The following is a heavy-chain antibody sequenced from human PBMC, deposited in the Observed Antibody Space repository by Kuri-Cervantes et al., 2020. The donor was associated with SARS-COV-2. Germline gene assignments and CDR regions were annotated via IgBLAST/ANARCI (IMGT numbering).Heavy chain of an antibody. J-gene: IGHJ3*02. CDR2: INHSGST. CDR3: AGTISGRDAFDI. Sequence: ESLKISCAVYGGSFSGYYWSWIRQPPGKGLEWIGEINHSGSTNYNPSLKSRVTISVDTSKNQFSLKLSSVTAADTAVYYCAGTISGRDAFDIWGQGTMVTVSS. D-gene: IGHD5-24*01. V-gene: IGHV4-34*01. CDR1: GGSFSGYY.